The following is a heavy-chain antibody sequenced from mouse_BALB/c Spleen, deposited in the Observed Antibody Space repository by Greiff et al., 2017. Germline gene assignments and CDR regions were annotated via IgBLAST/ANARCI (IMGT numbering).Heavy chain of an antibody. Sequence: VQLKESGGGLVKPGGSLKLSCAASGFTFSSYAMSWVRQSPEKRLEWVAEISSGGSYTYYPDTVTGRFTISRDNAKNTLYLEMSSLRSEDTAMYYCARHYLAGYFDVWGAGTTVTVSS. J-gene: IGHJ1*01. D-gene: IGHD1-2*01. CDR2: ISSGGSYT. V-gene: IGHV5-9-4*01. CDR3: ARHYLAGYFDV. CDR1: GFTFSSYA.